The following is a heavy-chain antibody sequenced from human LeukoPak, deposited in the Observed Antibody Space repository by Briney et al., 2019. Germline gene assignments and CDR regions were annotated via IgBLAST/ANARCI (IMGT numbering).Heavy chain of an antibody. J-gene: IGHJ4*02. CDR2: IKQDGSEK. V-gene: IGHV3-7*01. D-gene: IGHD6-19*01. CDR1: GFTFSSYW. CDR3: ARAVDSSGWYETFDY. Sequence: PGGSLRLSCAASGFTFSSYWMSWVRQAPGKGLEWVANIKQDGSEKYYVDSVKGRFTISRDNAKNSLYLQMNSLRAEDTAVYYCARAVDSSGWYETFDYWGQGTLVTVSS.